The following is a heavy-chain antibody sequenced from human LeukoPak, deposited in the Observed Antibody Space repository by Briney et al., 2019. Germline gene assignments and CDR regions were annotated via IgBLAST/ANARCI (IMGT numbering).Heavy chain of an antibody. J-gene: IGHJ6*02. Sequence: GGSLRLSCAASGFTFSSYAMSWVRQAPGKGLEWVSAISGSGGSTYYADSVKGRFTISRDNSKNTLYLQMNSLRAEDTAVYYCAKDDCSSTSRYRGYYYYGMDVWGQGTTVTVSS. CDR2: ISGSGGST. CDR1: GFTFSSYA. D-gene: IGHD2-2*02. CDR3: AKDDCSSTSRYRGYYYYGMDV. V-gene: IGHV3-23*01.